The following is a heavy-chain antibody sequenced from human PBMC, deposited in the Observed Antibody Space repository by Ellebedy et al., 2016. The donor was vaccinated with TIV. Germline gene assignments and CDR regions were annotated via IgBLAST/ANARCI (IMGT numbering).Heavy chain of an antibody. CDR2: ISYDGSNK. J-gene: IGHJ4*02. D-gene: IGHD4-17*01. V-gene: IGHV3-30*18. CDR1: GFTFSSYG. Sequence: GGSLRLXXAASGFTFSSYGMHWVRQAPGKGLEWVAVISYDGSNKYYADSVKGRFTISRDNSKNTLYLQMNSLRAEDTAVYYCAKDLDGDYGDYWGQGTLVTVSS. CDR3: AKDLDGDYGDY.